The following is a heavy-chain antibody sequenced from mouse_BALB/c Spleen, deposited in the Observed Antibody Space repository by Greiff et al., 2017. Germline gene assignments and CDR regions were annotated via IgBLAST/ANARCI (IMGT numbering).Heavy chain of an antibody. CDR1: GFSLSRYS. V-gene: IGHV2-6-4*01. D-gene: IGHD4-1*01. CDR3: ARNSGTVDYFDY. Sequence: VKLMESGPGLVAPSQSLSITCPVSGFSLSRYSVHWVRQPPGKGLEWLGMIWGGGSTDYNSALKSRLSISKDNSKRQVFLKMNSLQTDDTAMYYCARNSGTVDYFDYWGQGTTLTVSS. J-gene: IGHJ2*01. CDR2: IWGGGST.